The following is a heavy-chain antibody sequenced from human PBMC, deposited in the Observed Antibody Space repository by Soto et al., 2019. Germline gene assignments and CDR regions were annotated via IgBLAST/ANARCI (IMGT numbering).Heavy chain of an antibody. J-gene: IGHJ6*02. CDR3: ARDQDVSNYHGMDV. Sequence: QVQLVQSGAEVKKPGSSVKVSCKASGGTFSSYAISWVRQAPGQGLEWMGGIIPIFGTANYAQKFQGRVTIPAYEPXSNAYMELSSLRSEDTAVYYCARDQDVSNYHGMDVWGQGTTVTVSS. CDR2: IIPIFGTA. D-gene: IGHD3-22*01. V-gene: IGHV1-69*12. CDR1: GGTFSSYA.